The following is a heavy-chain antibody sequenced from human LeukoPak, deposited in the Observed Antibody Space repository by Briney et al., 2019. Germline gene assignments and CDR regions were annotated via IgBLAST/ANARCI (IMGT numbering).Heavy chain of an antibody. V-gene: IGHV3-23*01. Sequence: GGSLRLSCAASGFTFSSYGMSWVRQAPGKGLEWVSVISGSGGRTDYADSVQGRFTVSRDNSKNTLYLQMDSLRAEDTAVYYCAKLKLATVTNIDYWGQGTLVSVSS. CDR3: AKLKLATVTNIDY. CDR1: GFTFSSYG. CDR2: ISGSGGRT. J-gene: IGHJ4*02. D-gene: IGHD4-11*01.